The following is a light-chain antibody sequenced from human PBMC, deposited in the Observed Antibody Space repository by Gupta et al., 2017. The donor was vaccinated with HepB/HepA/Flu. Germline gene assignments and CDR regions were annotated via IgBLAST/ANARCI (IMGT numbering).Light chain of an antibody. Sequence: ENVLTQSPGTLSLSPGERATLSCRASQSVRGSDLAWYQQKPGQAPRLLIYHISNRATGIPDRFSGSGSGTDFSLTISRLEPEDFAVYYCQQHGSSPKTFGRGTKVEIK. CDR2: HIS. J-gene: IGKJ1*01. V-gene: IGKV3-20*01. CDR3: QQHGSSPKT. CDR1: QSVRGSD.